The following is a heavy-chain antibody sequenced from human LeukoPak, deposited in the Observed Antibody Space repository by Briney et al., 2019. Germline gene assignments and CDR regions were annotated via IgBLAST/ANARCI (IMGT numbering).Heavy chain of an antibody. V-gene: IGHV1-2*04. CDR2: INPNSGGT. J-gene: IGHJ4*02. Sequence: GASVKVSCKASGYTFTGYYMHWVRQAPGQGLEWMGWINPNSGGTNYAQKFQGWVTMTRDTSISTAYMELSRLRSDDTAVYYCARDLLPRRDGYNYVDYWGQGTLVTVSS. CDR1: GYTFTGYY. D-gene: IGHD5-24*01. CDR3: ARDLLPRRDGYNYVDY.